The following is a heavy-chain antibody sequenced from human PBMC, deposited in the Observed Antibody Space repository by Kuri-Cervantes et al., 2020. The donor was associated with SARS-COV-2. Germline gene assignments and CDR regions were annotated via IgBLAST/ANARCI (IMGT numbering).Heavy chain of an antibody. CDR2: ISAYNGNT. D-gene: IGHD2-2*01. CDR3: ARDHHPNIGPTIHDH. Sequence: ASVKVSCKASGYTFTSCGISWVRQAPGQGLEWMGWISAYNGNTNYAQKLQGRVTMTTDTSTSTAYMELRSLRSDDTAVYFCARDHHPNIGPTIHDHWGQGTLVTVSS. V-gene: IGHV1-18*01. CDR1: GYTFTSCG. J-gene: IGHJ5*02.